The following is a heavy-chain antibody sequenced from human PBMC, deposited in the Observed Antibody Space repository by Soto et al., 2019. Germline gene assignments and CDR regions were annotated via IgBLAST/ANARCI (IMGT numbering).Heavy chain of an antibody. V-gene: IGHV3-23*01. J-gene: IGHJ6*02. Sequence: PVGSLRLSCAASGFTFSSYAMSWVRQAPGKGLEWVSAISGSGGSTYYADSVKGRFTISRDNSKNTLYLQMNSLRAEDTAVYYCAKDLWDIVVVPAAIKTYYGMDVWGQGTTVTVSS. CDR2: ISGSGGST. D-gene: IGHD2-2*02. CDR1: GFTFSSYA. CDR3: AKDLWDIVVVPAAIKTYYGMDV.